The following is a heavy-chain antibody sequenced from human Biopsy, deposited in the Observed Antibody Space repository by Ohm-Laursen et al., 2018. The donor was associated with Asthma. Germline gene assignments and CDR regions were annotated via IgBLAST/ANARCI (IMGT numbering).Heavy chain of an antibody. CDR2: INAGNGNT. D-gene: IGHD3-9*01. CDR3: ARTYYDFLTGQVNDAFDV. J-gene: IGHJ3*01. CDR1: GYTFINYA. V-gene: IGHV1-3*01. Sequence: ASVKVSCKASGYTFINYAIHWVRQAPGQRLEWMGWINAGNGNTKYSQKFQGRVTISRDTSASTAYMDLSSLRSEDTAVYYCARTYYDFLTGQVNDAFDVWGQGTMVTVSS.